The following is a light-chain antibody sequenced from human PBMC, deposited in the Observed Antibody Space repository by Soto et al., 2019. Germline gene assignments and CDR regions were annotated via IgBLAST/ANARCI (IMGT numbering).Light chain of an antibody. J-gene: IGLJ3*02. Sequence: QSALTQPASVSGSPGQSITISCTGTSSDVGGYDYVSWYQQHPGKAPKLMIYDVTNRPSGVSNRLSGSKSSNTASLTISGLQAEDEAYYYCRSYTTNSAWVFGGGTKLTVL. CDR3: RSYTTNSAWV. V-gene: IGLV2-14*01. CDR2: DVT. CDR1: SSDVGGYDY.